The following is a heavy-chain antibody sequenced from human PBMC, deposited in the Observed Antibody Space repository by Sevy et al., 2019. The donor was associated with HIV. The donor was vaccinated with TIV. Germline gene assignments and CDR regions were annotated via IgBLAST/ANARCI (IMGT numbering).Heavy chain of an antibody. CDR2: ISGSSNYI. Sequence: GGSLRLSCAASGFTFSSYNINWVRQAPGKGLEWVSSISGSSNYIYYSDSVKGRFTISRDNAKNSLYLQMNSLRAEDTAVYYCARDRDMINFGVGEAFDIWGQGTMVTVSS. CDR1: GFTFSSYN. V-gene: IGHV3-21*01. D-gene: IGHD3-16*01. CDR3: ARDRDMINFGVGEAFDI. J-gene: IGHJ3*02.